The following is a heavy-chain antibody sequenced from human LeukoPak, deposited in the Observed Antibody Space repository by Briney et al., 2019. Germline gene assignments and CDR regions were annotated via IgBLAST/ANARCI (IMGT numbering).Heavy chain of an antibody. V-gene: IGHV4-38-2*02. CDR3: ARTAYDSSGYYLYY. D-gene: IGHD3-22*01. Sequence: PSETLSRTGTVSGYSISSGYYWGWIRQPPGKGLEWIGSIYHSGSTYYNPSLKSRVTISVDTSKHQFSLKLSSVTAADTAVYYCARTAYDSSGYYLYYWGQGTLVTVSS. CDR2: IYHSGST. CDR1: GYSISSGYY. J-gene: IGHJ4*02.